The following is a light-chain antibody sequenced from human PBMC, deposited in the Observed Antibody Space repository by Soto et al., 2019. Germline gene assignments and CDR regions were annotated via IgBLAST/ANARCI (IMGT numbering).Light chain of an antibody. J-gene: IGKJ4*01. CDR3: QQYNKWPPLT. Sequence: EIVMTQSPATLSVSPGERATLSCRASQSVSRDLAWYQQKPGQAPRLLIYGASSRATGLLARFSGSGSGTEFTLTISSLQSEDFAVYYCQQYNKWPPLTFGGGTKVEIK. CDR2: GAS. CDR1: QSVSRD. V-gene: IGKV3-15*01.